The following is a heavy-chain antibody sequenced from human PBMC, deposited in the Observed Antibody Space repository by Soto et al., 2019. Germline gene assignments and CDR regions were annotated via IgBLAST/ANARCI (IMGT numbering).Heavy chain of an antibody. Sequence: QVHLIQSGAEVKKPGSSVKVSCKAAGGTFNTYTLIWVRQAPGHGLEWMGRIIPMLTVTNSAQKFQGRLHLTADKSTGTAFMELTSLRSDDTAVYYCSIGSWSAETFDVWGQGTMVTVSS. V-gene: IGHV1-69*02. CDR1: GGTFNTYT. D-gene: IGHD2-2*01. CDR3: SIGSWSAETFDV. CDR2: IIPMLTVT. J-gene: IGHJ3*01.